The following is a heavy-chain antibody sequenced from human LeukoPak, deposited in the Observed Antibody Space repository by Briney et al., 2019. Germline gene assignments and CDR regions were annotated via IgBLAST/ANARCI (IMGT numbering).Heavy chain of an antibody. CDR2: INPDSGGT. Sequence: ASVRVSCKASGYAFTGFYMHWVRQAPGQGLEWVGWINPDSGGTKYAQKSQGRVTMTRDTSIRTAYMELTRLRSDDTAVYYCARVARFQRNIPSTGSELGYWGQGTLVTVSS. CDR1: GYAFTGFY. CDR3: ARVARFQRNIPSTGSELGY. D-gene: IGHD3-10*01. V-gene: IGHV1-2*02. J-gene: IGHJ4*02.